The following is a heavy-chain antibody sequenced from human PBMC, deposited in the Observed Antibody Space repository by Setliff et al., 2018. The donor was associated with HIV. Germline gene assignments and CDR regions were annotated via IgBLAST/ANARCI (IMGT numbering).Heavy chain of an antibody. CDR2: MNPNSGNT. V-gene: IGHV1-8*02. J-gene: IGHJ4*02. CDR3: ARGPYYDSNGYHLSSDY. D-gene: IGHD3-22*01. Sequence: ASVKVSCKASGYPFNNFGINWVRQATGQGLEWMAWMNPNSGNTGYAQKFQGRVTLTRDTSISTAYMELSSLRSEDTAVYYCARGPYYDSNGYHLSSDYWGQGTLVTVSS. CDR1: GYPFNNFG.